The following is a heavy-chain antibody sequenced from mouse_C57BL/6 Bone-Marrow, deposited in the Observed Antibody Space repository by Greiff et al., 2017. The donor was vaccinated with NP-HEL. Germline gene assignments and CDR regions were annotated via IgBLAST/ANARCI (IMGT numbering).Heavy chain of an antibody. CDR1: GYTFTSYW. Sequence: QVQLQQPGAELVRPGTSVKLSCKASGYTFTSYWMHWVKQRPGQGLEWIGVIDPSDSYTNYNQKFKGKATLTVDTSSSTAYMQLSSLTSEDSAVYYCEILNDFDYWGQGTTLTVSS. J-gene: IGHJ2*01. CDR2: IDPSDSYT. CDR3: EILNDFDY. V-gene: IGHV1-59*01.